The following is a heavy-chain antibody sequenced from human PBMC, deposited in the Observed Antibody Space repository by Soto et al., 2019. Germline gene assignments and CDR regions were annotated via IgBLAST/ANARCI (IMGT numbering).Heavy chain of an antibody. CDR1: GASMADYY. V-gene: IGHV4-4*09. CDR2: MHASGST. Sequence: LSLTCSVSGASMADYYGSWIRQPPGKGLEYIGYMHASGSTNYNTSLKGRVTVSVDTSKNQISLKLRSLTTADTAVYYCARSGHSFGGVVWGQGIPVTVSS. D-gene: IGHD3-16*01. CDR3: ARSGHSFGGVV. J-gene: IGHJ4*02.